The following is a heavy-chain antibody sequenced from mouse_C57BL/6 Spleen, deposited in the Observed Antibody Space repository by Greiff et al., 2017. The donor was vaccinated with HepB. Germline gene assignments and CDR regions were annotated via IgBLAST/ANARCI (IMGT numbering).Heavy chain of an antibody. D-gene: IGHD1-1*01. CDR3: ARAPPYYYGSSCLDY. J-gene: IGHJ2*01. V-gene: IGHV7-3*01. CDR2: IRNKANGYTT. CDR1: GFTFTDYY. Sequence: DVMLVESGGGLVQPGGSLSLSCAASGFTFTDYYMSWVRQPPGKALEWLGFIRNKANGYTTEYSASVKGRFTISRDNSQSILYLQMNALRGEDSATYYCARAPPYYYGSSCLDYWGQGTTLTVSS.